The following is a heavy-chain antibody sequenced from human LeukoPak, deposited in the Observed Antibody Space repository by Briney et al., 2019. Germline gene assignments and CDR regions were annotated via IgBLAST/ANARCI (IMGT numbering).Heavy chain of an antibody. CDR2: ISYDGSNK. CDR1: GFTFSSYG. V-gene: IGHV3-30*18. CDR3: AKVTQYSYGPFDY. Sequence: GGSLRLSCAASGFTFSSYGMHWVRQAPGKGLEWVAVISYDGSNKYYADSVKGRFTISRDNSKNTLYLQMNSLRAEDTAVYYCAKVTQYSYGPFDYWGQGTLVTVSS. D-gene: IGHD5-18*01. J-gene: IGHJ4*02.